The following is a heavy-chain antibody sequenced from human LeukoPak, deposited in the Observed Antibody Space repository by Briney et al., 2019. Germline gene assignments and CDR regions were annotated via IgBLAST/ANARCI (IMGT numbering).Heavy chain of an antibody. CDR3: ARDPYPARPYYYDLFDY. CDR2: ISSSSYI. J-gene: IGHJ4*02. CDR1: GFTFSSYS. D-gene: IGHD3-22*01. Sequence: GGSLRLSCAASGFTFSSYSMNWVRQAPGKGLEWVSSISSSSYIYYADSVKGRFTISRDNAKNSLYLQMNSLRAEDTAVYYCARDPYPARPYYYDLFDYWGQGTLVTVSS. V-gene: IGHV3-21*01.